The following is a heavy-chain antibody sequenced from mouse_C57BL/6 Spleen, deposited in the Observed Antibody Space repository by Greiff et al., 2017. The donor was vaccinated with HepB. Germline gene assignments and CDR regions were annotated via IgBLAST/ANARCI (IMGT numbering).Heavy chain of an antibody. CDR3: ARMGDGYPWFAY. Sequence: QVQLQQSGAELVKPGASVKISCKASGYAFSSYWMNWVKQRPGKGLEWIGQIYPGDGDTNYNGKFKGKATLTADKSSSTAYMQLSSLTSEDSAVYFCARMGDGYPWFAYWGQGTLVTVSA. D-gene: IGHD2-3*01. V-gene: IGHV1-80*01. CDR1: GYAFSSYW. CDR2: IYPGDGDT. J-gene: IGHJ3*01.